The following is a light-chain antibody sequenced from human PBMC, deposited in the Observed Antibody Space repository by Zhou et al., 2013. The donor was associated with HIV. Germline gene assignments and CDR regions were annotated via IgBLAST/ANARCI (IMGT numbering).Light chain of an antibody. J-gene: IGKJ4*01. CDR3: QQRFRWPLT. CDR1: QRVSSNF. CDR2: DTS. V-gene: IGKV3D-20*02. Sequence: EIVLTQSPGTLSLSPGERATLSCRASQRVSSNFLAWYQQKPGQAPRLLIYDTSNRATGIPARFSGSGSGTDFTLTISSLEPEDCAIYFCQQRFRWPLTFGGGTRVEIK.